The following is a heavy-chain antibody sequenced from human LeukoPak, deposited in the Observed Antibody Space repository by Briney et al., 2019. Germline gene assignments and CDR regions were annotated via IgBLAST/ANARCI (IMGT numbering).Heavy chain of an antibody. D-gene: IGHD3-10*01. J-gene: IGHJ4*02. CDR2: IYHSGST. Sequence: SETLSLTCTVSGGSISSGSYYWGWIRQPPGKGLEWIGSIYHSGSTYYNPSLKSRVTISVDTSKNQFSLKLSSVTAADTAVYYCARDPPDGSGSCFDYWGQGTLVTVSS. CDR3: ARDPPDGSGSCFDY. CDR1: GGSISSGSYY. V-gene: IGHV4-39*07.